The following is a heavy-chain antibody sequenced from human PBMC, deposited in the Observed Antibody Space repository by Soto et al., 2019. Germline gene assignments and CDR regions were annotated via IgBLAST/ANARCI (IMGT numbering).Heavy chain of an antibody. D-gene: IGHD6-13*01. Sequence: SLRLSCAASGFTVSSNYMSWVRQAPGKGLEWVSVIYSGGSTYYADSVKGRFTISRDNSKNTLYLQMNSLRAEDTAVYYCASESYSSSWYGEYFQHWGQGTLVTVSS. CDR1: GFTVSSNY. CDR3: ASESYSSSWYGEYFQH. CDR2: IYSGGST. V-gene: IGHV3-53*01. J-gene: IGHJ1*01.